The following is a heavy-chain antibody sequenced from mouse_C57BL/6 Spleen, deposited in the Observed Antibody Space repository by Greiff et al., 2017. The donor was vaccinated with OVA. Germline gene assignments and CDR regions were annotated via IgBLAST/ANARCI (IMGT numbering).Heavy chain of an antibody. CDR2: INPYNGDT. CDR1: GYSFTGYF. J-gene: IGHJ4*01. V-gene: IGHV1-37*01. D-gene: IGHD2-3*01. CDR3: ARGYLDDGGRDYAMDY. Sequence: DVQLQESGPELVKPGASVKISCKASGYSFTGYFMNWVKQSHGKSLEWIGRINPYNGDTFYNQKFKGKATLTVDKSSSTAHMELLSLTSEDFAVYYCARGYLDDGGRDYAMDYWGQGTSVTVSS.